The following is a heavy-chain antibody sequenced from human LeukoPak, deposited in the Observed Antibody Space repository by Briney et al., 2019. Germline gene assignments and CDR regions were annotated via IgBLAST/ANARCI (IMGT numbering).Heavy chain of an antibody. D-gene: IGHD6-13*01. CDR3: ARVIAAAVVSDDYGMDV. J-gene: IGHJ6*02. CDR2: VIPILGIA. CDR1: GGTFSSYA. Sequence: ASVKVSCKASGGTFSSYAISWVRQAPGQGLEWMERVIPILGIANYAQKFQGRVTITADKSTSTAYMELSSLRSEDTAVYYCARVIAAAVVSDDYGMDVWGQGTTVTVSS. V-gene: IGHV1-69*04.